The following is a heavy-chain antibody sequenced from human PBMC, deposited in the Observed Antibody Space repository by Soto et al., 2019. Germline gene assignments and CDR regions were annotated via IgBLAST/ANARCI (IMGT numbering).Heavy chain of an antibody. CDR3: TRHQRVHYCSSTSCYYYYYMDV. D-gene: IGHD2-2*01. CDR1: GFTFSGSA. Sequence: EVQLVESGGGLVQPGGSLKLSCAASGFTFSGSAMHWVRQASGKGQEWVGRIRSKANSYATAYAASVKGRFTISRDDSKNTAYLQMNSLKTEDTAVYYCTRHQRVHYCSSTSCYYYYYMDVWGKGTTVTVSS. V-gene: IGHV3-73*01. CDR2: IRSKANSYAT. J-gene: IGHJ6*03.